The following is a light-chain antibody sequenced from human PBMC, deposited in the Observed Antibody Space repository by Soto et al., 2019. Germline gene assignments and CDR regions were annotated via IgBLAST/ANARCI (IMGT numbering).Light chain of an antibody. Sequence: DIVMTQSPDSLAVSLGERATINCKSSQSVFYSSNNKNYLAWYQQKPGQPPKLLFYWASTRESGVPDRFSGSGSGTDFTLTISSLQAEDVAVYYCQQYYSTLTFGGGTKVEIK. V-gene: IGKV4-1*01. CDR3: QQYYSTLT. CDR1: QSVFYSSNNKNY. J-gene: IGKJ4*01. CDR2: WAS.